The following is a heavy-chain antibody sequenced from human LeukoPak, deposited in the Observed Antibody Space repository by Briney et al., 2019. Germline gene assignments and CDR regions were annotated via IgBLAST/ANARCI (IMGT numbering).Heavy chain of an antibody. CDR3: ARGRGGSYSAIDY. CDR1: GFTFSSYS. CDR2: ISSSSITI. J-gene: IGHJ4*02. D-gene: IGHD2-15*01. Sequence: GGSLRLSCAASGFTFSSYSLNWVRQAPGKGLEWVSFISSSSITIYYADSVKGRFTISRDNAEKSLYLQMNSLRAEDTAVYYCARGRGGSYSAIDYWGQGTLVTVSS. V-gene: IGHV3-48*04.